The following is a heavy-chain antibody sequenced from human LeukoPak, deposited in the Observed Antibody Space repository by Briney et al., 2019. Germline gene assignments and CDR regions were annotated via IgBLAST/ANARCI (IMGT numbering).Heavy chain of an antibody. CDR1: GGTFSSYA. J-gene: IGHJ4*02. D-gene: IGHD3-16*02. CDR3: ATTTPGYYDYVWGSYRYSYYFDY. Sequence: SVKVSCKASGGTFSSYAISWVRQAPGQGLEWMGRIIPILGIANYAQKFQGRVTITADKSTSTAYMELSSLRSEDTAVYYCATTTPGYYDYVWGSYRYSYYFDYWGQGTLVTVSS. CDR2: IIPILGIA. V-gene: IGHV1-69*04.